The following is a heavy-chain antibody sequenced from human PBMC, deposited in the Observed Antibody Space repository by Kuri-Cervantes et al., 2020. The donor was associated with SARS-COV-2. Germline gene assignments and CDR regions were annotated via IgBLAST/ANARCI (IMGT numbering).Heavy chain of an antibody. CDR2: IYYTGNT. D-gene: IGHD3-10*01. V-gene: IGHV4-39*07. CDR1: RGSISSSSYY. J-gene: IGHJ5*02. Sequence: GSLRLSCTVSRGSISSSSYYWGWIRQPPGKGLEWIGSIYYTGNTYYNPSLNSRVTMSVDTSKNQFSLKVSSVTAADTAVYYCARDPFGGSGSYYNGNWFDPWGQGTPVTVSS. CDR3: ARDPFGGSGSYYNGNWFDP.